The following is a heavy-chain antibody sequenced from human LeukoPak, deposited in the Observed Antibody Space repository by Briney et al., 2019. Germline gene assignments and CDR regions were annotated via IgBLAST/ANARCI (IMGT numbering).Heavy chain of an antibody. J-gene: IGHJ1*01. Sequence: PSETLSLTCGVNGGSFSGYYWSWIRQPPGKGLEWIGEINHSGSTKYNPSLKSRVTISVDTSKNQFSLKVTSVTAVDTAVYYCARQYGSGWYKGYFQYWGQGTLVTVSS. V-gene: IGHV4-34*01. CDR1: GGSFSGYY. D-gene: IGHD6-19*01. CDR2: INHSGST. CDR3: ARQYGSGWYKGYFQY.